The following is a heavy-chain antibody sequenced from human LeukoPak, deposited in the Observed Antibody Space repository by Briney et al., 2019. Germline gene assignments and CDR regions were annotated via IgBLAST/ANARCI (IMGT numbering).Heavy chain of an antibody. Sequence: GGSLRLFCAASGGTFDDYGRSWVGQAPGKGVEGGAGINWNGGSTAYADSVKGGFTISRDNDKNCMYLQMNSLREEDTAVYYCAKGPYSGFSWGQGTLVTVSS. J-gene: IGHJ5*02. CDR2: INWNGGST. CDR1: GGTFDDYG. V-gene: IGHV3-20*04. D-gene: IGHD1-26*01. CDR3: AKGPYSGFS.